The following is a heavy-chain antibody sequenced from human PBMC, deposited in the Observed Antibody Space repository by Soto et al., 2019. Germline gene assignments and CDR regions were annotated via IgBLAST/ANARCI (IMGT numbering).Heavy chain of an antibody. J-gene: IGHJ6*02. Sequence: GESLKISCKGSGYSFTSYWISWVRQMPGKGLEWMGRIDPSDSYTNYSPSFQGHVTISADKSISTAYLQWSSLKASDTAMYYCATSVADTYYYYGMDVWGQGTTVTVSS. CDR1: GYSFTSYW. CDR3: ATSVADTYYYYGMDV. D-gene: IGHD6-19*01. CDR2: IDPSDSYT. V-gene: IGHV5-10-1*01.